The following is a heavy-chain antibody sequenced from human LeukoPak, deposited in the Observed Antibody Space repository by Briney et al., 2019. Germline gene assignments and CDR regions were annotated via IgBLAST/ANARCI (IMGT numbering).Heavy chain of an antibody. CDR1: GFTFSSYS. Sequence: GGSLRLSCAASGFTFSSYSMNWVRQAPGKGLEWVSAFSGSGSSTYYADSVKGRFTISRDNSKTTLYLQMNSLRAEDTAVYYCAKDVGYCTSTTCYKPFDSWGQGTLVTVSS. V-gene: IGHV3-23*01. CDR2: FSGSGSST. CDR3: AKDVGYCTSTTCYKPFDS. D-gene: IGHD2-2*02. J-gene: IGHJ4*02.